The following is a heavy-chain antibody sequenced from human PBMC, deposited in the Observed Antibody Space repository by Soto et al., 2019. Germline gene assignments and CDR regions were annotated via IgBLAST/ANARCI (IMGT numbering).Heavy chain of an antibody. V-gene: IGHV3-30*02. D-gene: IGHD2-2*01. Sequence: QVQLVESGGGVVQPGGSLRLSCAASGFTFSSYGMHWVRQAPGKGLEWVAVMWYDGSNIHYGDSVKGRFTISRDNSKSTVDLQMHSLRPEATAVYYCAKDSRPAAMLFGFDSWGQGTLVTVSS. CDR2: MWYDGSNI. J-gene: IGHJ4*02. CDR1: GFTFSSYG. CDR3: AKDSRPAAMLFGFDS.